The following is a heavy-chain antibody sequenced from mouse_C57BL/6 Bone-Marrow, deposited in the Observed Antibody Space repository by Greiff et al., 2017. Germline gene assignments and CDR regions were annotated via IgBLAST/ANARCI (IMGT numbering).Heavy chain of an antibody. CDR2: IYPRDGST. CDR3: ARCYYGSIYSYYFDY. CDR1: GYTFTSYD. J-gene: IGHJ2*01. Sequence: QVQLQQSGPELVKPGASVKLSCKASGYTFTSYDINWVKQRPGQGLEWIGWIYPRDGSTKYNEKFKGKATLTVDTSSSTAYMELHSLTSEDSAVYFCARCYYGSIYSYYFDYWGQGTTLTVSS. D-gene: IGHD1-1*01. V-gene: IGHV1-85*01.